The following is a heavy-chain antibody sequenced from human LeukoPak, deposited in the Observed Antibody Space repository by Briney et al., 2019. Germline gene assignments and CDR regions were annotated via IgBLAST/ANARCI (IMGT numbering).Heavy chain of an antibody. V-gene: IGHV4-34*01. D-gene: IGHD1-26*01. CDR1: ADPLSGKY. J-gene: IGHJ4*02. CDR2: INHSGSN. Sequence: PSQCLSPTSAIYADPLSGKYCSWLRQPPGKGQEWIGEINHSGSNNYNPSLKSRVTISVDTSKNQFSLKLSSVTAADTAVYYCASLSGSYGRWGEGTRVSVPS. CDR3: ASLSGSYGR.